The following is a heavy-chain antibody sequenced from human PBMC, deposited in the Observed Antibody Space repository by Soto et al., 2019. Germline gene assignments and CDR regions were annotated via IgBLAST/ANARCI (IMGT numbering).Heavy chain of an antibody. J-gene: IGHJ3*01. V-gene: IGHV3-11*05. D-gene: IGHD1-26*01. CDR2: ISSAGSYT. Sequence: QVQLVESGGGLVKPGGSLRLSCATSGFAFSNFFMSWIRQAPGKGLEWVGYISSAGSYTNYADSVRGRFTISRDNGRDSLSLMMNRLADDDTAVYSWDKARSGTYGAFDVWGQGTRVIVSS. CDR1: GFAFSNFF. CDR3: DKARSGTYGAFDV.